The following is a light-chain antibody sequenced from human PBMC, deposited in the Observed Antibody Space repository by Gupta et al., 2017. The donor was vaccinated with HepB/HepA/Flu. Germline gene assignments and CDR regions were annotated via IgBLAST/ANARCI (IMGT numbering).Light chain of an antibody. CDR1: QSISSW. CDR2: KAS. Sequence: IQMTPSPSTLSASVADRVPITCRASQSISSWLAWYQHKLGKAPKLLIYKASNLESGVPSRFSGRGSGTEFILTISSLQPDDSGTYYCQQYVDYPWTFGQGTKVEIK. CDR3: QQYVDYPWT. J-gene: IGKJ1*01. V-gene: IGKV1-5*03.